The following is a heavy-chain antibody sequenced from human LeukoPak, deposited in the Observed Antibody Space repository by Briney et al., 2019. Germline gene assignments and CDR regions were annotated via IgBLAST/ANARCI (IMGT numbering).Heavy chain of an antibody. CDR2: ISSSSSTI. Sequence: QTGGSLRLSCAASGFTFSSYSMNWVRQAPGKGLEWVSYISSSSSTIYYADSVKGRFTISRDNAKNSLYLQMNSLRAEDTAVYYCARDTEEGATSLVGWFDPWGQGTLVTVSS. CDR3: ARDTEEGATSLVGWFDP. J-gene: IGHJ5*02. CDR1: GFTFSSYS. V-gene: IGHV3-48*01. D-gene: IGHD1-26*01.